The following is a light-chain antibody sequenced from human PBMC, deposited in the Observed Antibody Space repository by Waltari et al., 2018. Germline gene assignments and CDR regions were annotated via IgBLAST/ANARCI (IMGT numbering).Light chain of an antibody. CDR2: DAS. CDR3: QKYGSLPAT. J-gene: IGKJ1*01. Sequence: EVVLTQSPGTLSLSPGEGATLSCRASQSVSRSLAWYQQKPGQAPRLLIYDASSRATGIPDRFSGSGSGTDFSLTISRLEPEDFAVYYCQKYGSLPATFGQGTQVEFK. CDR1: QSVSRS. V-gene: IGKV3-20*01.